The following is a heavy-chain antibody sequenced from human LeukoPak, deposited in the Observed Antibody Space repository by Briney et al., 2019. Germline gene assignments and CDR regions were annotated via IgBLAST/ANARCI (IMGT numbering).Heavy chain of an antibody. CDR2: ISSSGSTI. Sequence: PGGSLRLSCAASGFTFSSYEMNWVRQAPGKGLEWVSYISSSGSTIYYADSVKGRFTISRDNAKNSLYLQMNSLRAEDTAVYYCARSLPPYSSSWVYYYYYYYMDVWGKGTTVTISS. V-gene: IGHV3-48*03. CDR1: GFTFSSYE. CDR3: ARSLPPYSSSWVYYYYYYYMDV. J-gene: IGHJ6*03. D-gene: IGHD6-13*01.